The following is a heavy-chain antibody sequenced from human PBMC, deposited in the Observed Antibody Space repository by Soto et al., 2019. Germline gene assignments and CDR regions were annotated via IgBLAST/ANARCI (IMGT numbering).Heavy chain of an antibody. D-gene: IGHD1-7*01. V-gene: IGHV4-31*02. CDR3: ASGRTTMLTHDFDS. CDR2: VYYSGST. CDR1: GGSISSGKFY. J-gene: IGHJ4*02. Sequence: TLSRTCNVSGGSISSGKFYWNWIRQLPGKGPEWIGYVYYSGSTYYKPSLKSRMSITLDKSKNQFSLKLHSMTAADSAVYYCASGRTTMLTHDFDSWGPGALVTVSS.